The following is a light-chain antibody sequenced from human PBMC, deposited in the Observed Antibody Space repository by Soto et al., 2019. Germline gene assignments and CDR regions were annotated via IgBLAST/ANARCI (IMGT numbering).Light chain of an antibody. CDR1: SSDVGGYNY. V-gene: IGLV2-14*01. CDR2: EVT. Sequence: QSALTQPASVSGSPGQSITISCTGTSSDVGGYNYVSWYQQHPGKASKLMIYEVTNRPSGVSNRFSGSKSGNTASLTISGLQAEDEADYYCSSYTSSSPLVVFGGGTKVTVL. CDR3: SSYTSSSPLVV. J-gene: IGLJ2*01.